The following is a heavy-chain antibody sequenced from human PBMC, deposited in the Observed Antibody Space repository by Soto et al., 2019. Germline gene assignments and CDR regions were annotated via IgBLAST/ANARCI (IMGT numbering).Heavy chain of an antibody. CDR1: GFPFNTYA. D-gene: IGHD3-10*01. CDR2: TSIGGNT. V-gene: IGHV3-23*01. J-gene: IGHJ5*02. CDR3: AKGLRPGLVVPTKSGFDP. Sequence: GGSLRLSCEASGFPFNTYAMTWVRHLPRMGLEWVSTTSIGGNTDFAESVRGRFSVSRDNSKNTLYLQMTNLRAEDAAIYFCAKGLRPGLVVPTKSGFDPWGQGTRVTVSS.